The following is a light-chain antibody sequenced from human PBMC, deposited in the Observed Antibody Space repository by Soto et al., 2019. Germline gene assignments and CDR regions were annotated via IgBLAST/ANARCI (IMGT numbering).Light chain of an antibody. CDR2: GTS. CDR3: QRYGSSPLIT. J-gene: IGKJ5*01. CDR1: QSVSSSS. Sequence: ETVLTQSPGTLSLSPGERATLSCRASQSVSSSSLAWYQQRPGQAPRLLIYGTSSRATGIPDRFSGSGSGTDFTLTISRLEPEDFTVYFCQRYGSSPLITFGQETRLEMK. V-gene: IGKV3-20*01.